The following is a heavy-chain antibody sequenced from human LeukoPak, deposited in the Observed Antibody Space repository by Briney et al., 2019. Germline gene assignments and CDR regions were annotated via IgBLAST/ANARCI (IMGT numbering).Heavy chain of an antibody. V-gene: IGHV3-48*03. D-gene: IGHD3-16*02. Sequence: GGSLRLSCAASGFNFSSYEMNWVRQAPGKGLEWVSYISSSGSTIYYADSVKGRFTISRDNAKNSLYLQMNSLRAEDTAVYYCASRYNNWYFDLWGRGTLVTVSS. CDR1: GFNFSSYE. CDR3: ASRYNNWYFDL. J-gene: IGHJ2*01. CDR2: ISSSGSTI.